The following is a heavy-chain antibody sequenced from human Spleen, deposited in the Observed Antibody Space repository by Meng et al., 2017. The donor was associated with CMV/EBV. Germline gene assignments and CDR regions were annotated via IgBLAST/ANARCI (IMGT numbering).Heavy chain of an antibody. CDR1: SGVG. V-gene: IGHV2-5*02. J-gene: IGHJ5*02. Sequence: SGVGVGWIRHPPGQALEWLALIFWDDDKRYSPSLENRLTITKDTSKNQVVLIMTNMDPVDTATYYCAHSSGLLWFGELYGRWFDPWGQGTLVTVSS. D-gene: IGHD3-10*01. CDR2: IFWDDDK. CDR3: AHSSGLLWFGELYGRWFDP.